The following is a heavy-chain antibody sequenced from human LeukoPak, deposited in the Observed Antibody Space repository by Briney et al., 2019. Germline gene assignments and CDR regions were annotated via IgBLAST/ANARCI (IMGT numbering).Heavy chain of an antibody. V-gene: IGHV1-69*06. D-gene: IGHD4-17*01. Sequence: GASVKVSCKASGGTFSSYAISWVRQAPGQGLEWMGGIIPIFGTANYAQKFQGRVTITADKSTSTAYMELSSLRSEDTAVYYCAESLGAGGTVTTGDAFDIWGQGTMVTVSS. J-gene: IGHJ3*02. CDR2: IIPIFGTA. CDR3: AESLGAGGTVTTGDAFDI. CDR1: GGTFSSYA.